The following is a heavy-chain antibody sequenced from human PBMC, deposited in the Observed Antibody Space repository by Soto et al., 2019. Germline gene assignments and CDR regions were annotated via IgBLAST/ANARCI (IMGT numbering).Heavy chain of an antibody. CDR3: ARGLSLVVAGNRLGLPDY. CDR2: IYHSGST. V-gene: IGHV4-4*02. J-gene: IGHJ4*02. CDR1: GDSISSNNW. D-gene: IGHD6-19*01. Sequence: QVQLQESGPGLVKPSGTLSLTCTVSGDSISSNNWWNWVRQPPGKGLEWIGEIYHSGSTNYNPYLSSRVIISVDTSNNQFSLRLSSVTAADTAIYYCARGLSLVVAGNRLGLPDYWGQGTLVTVSS.